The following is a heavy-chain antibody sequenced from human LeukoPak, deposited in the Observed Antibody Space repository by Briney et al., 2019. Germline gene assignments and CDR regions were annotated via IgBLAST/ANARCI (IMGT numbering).Heavy chain of an antibody. CDR3: ARASHYCSSTSCLNFDY. Sequence: GASVKVSCKASGYTFTGYYMLWVRQAPGQGLECMVWINPNSGGTNYAQKFQGRVTMTRDTSISTAYMELSRLRSDDTAVYYCARASHYCSSTSCLNFDYWGQGTLVTVSS. D-gene: IGHD2-2*01. CDR1: GYTFTGYY. V-gene: IGHV1-2*02. CDR2: INPNSGGT. J-gene: IGHJ4*02.